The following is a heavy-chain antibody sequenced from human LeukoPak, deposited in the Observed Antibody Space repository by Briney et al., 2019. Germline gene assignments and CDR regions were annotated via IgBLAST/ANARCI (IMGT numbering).Heavy chain of an antibody. J-gene: IGHJ5*02. CDR3: ARAESVVVPAAPNWFDP. V-gene: IGHV4-34*01. CDR1: GGSFSGYY. D-gene: IGHD2-2*01. CDR2: INHSGST. Sequence: PSETLSLTCAVYGGSFSGYYWSWIRQPPGKGLEWIGEINHSGSTNHNPSLKSRVTISVDTSKNQFSLKLSSVTAADTAVYYCARAESVVVPAAPNWFDPWGQGTLVTVSS.